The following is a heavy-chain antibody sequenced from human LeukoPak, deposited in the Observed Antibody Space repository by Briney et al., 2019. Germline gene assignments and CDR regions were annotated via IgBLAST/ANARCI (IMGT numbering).Heavy chain of an antibody. J-gene: IGHJ5*02. Sequence: PSETLSLTCTVSGGSISSSSYCWGWIRQPPGKGLEWIGEINHSGSTNYNPSLKSRVTISVDASKNLFALKLSSVTAADTAVYYCARDRYCSGGSCYLGWFDPWGQGTLVTVSS. CDR1: GGSISSSSYC. CDR2: INHSGST. V-gene: IGHV4-39*06. CDR3: ARDRYCSGGSCYLGWFDP. D-gene: IGHD2-15*01.